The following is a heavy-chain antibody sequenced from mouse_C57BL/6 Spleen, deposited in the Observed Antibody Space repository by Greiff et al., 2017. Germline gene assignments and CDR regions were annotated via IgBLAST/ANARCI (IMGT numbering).Heavy chain of an antibody. V-gene: IGHV1-39*01. D-gene: IGHD2-5*01. Sequence: EVQLQESGPELVKPGASVKISCKASGYSFTDYNMNWVKQSNGKSLEWIGVINPNYGTTSYNQKFKSKATLTVDQSSSTAYMQLNSLTSEDSAVYYCARKGRSNYDAMDYWGQGTSVTVSS. J-gene: IGHJ4*01. CDR2: INPNYGTT. CDR3: ARKGRSNYDAMDY. CDR1: GYSFTDYN.